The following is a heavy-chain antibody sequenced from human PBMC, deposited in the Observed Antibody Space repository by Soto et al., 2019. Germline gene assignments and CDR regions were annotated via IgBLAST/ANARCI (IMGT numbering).Heavy chain of an antibody. Sequence: EVQLAESGGGLVKPGGSLRLSCAASGFSISSYSMNWVRQAPGKGLEWVSSISTSSHLSQYADSVRGRFTISRDNAKNSLYLQMDSLRDEDTAVYHCVPDVVAIAATGYWGQGTLVTVSS. J-gene: IGHJ4*02. CDR3: VPDVVAIAATGY. CDR1: GFSISSYS. D-gene: IGHD2-15*01. CDR2: ISTSSHLS. V-gene: IGHV3-21*01.